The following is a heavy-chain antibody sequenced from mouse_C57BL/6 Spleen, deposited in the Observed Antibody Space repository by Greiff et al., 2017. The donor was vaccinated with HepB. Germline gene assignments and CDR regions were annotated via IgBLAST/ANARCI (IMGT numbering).Heavy chain of an antibody. D-gene: IGHD2-2*01. J-gene: IGHJ4*01. V-gene: IGHV1-64*01. CDR2: IHPNSGST. CDR1: GYTFTSYW. CDR3: ARGGLGCAMVY. Sequence: VQLQQPGAELVKPGASVKLSCKASGYTFTSYWMHWVKQRPGQGLEWIGMIHPNSGSTNYNEKFKSNATLTVDKSSSTAYMQLSSLTSEDSAVFYCARGGLGCAMVYWGQGTSVTVSS.